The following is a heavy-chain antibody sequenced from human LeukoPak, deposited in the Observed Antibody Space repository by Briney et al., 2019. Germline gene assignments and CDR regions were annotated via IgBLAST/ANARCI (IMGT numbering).Heavy chain of an antibody. CDR1: GGSITGYY. CDR2: IYYSGST. V-gene: IGHV4-59*01. Sequence: PSEALSLTCTVSGGSITGYYWSWIRQPPGKGLEWIGYIYYSGSTNYNPSLKSRVTISVDTSKNQFSLKLSSVTAADTAVYYCARVYSSSWYRNWFDPWGQGTLVTVSS. CDR3: ARVYSSSWYRNWFDP. J-gene: IGHJ5*02. D-gene: IGHD6-13*01.